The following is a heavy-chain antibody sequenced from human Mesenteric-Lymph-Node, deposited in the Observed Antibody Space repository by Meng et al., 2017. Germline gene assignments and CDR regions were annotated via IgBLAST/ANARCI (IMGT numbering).Heavy chain of an antibody. Sequence: QVQLQQWVAGPLMPSETLFLTCAVHGGSFSGYYWSWIRQPPGKGLEWIGEINHSGSTNYNPSLKSRVTISVDTSKNQFSLKLSSVTAADTAVYYCARGGGNSWYIDYWGQGTLVTVSS. D-gene: IGHD6-13*01. CDR1: GGSFSGYY. V-gene: IGHV4-34*01. CDR3: ARGGGNSWYIDY. J-gene: IGHJ4*02. CDR2: INHSGST.